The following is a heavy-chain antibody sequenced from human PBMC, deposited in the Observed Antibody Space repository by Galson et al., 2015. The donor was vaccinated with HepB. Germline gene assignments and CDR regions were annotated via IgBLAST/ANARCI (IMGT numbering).Heavy chain of an antibody. V-gene: IGHV3-30*03. CDR3: ARDAFGSTDM. J-gene: IGHJ3*02. Sequence: SLRLSCAASGLSFNNYMHWFRQPPARGGEGGAGISHDESRKDYSDFVKGRFTISRDNSEDTMFLQMTSVRVEDTARYYCARDAFGSTDMWGPGTTVIVSS. CDR2: ISHDESRK. CDR1: GLSFNNY. D-gene: IGHD3-16*01.